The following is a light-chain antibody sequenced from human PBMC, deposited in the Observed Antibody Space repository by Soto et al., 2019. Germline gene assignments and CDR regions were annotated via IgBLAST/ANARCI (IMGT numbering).Light chain of an antibody. CDR2: RAS. V-gene: IGKV1-39*01. CDR3: QHSYSSPPWT. Sequence: DIQMTQSPPSLSASVGDRVTISCRASQSISTYLNWYQQKPGTAPRLLIYRASSVKSGVPPRFSGSGSGRDFTLTISSLRPEDIENYFCQHSYSSPPWTFGQGTKVDIK. J-gene: IGKJ1*01. CDR1: QSISTY.